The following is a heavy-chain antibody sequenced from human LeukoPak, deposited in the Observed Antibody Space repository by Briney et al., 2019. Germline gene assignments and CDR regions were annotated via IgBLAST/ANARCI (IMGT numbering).Heavy chain of an antibody. V-gene: IGHV4-34*01. CDR3: ARSSATYHEGFDY. Sequence: SETLSLTCAVYGGSFSGYYWSWIRQPPGKGLEWIGEINHSGSTNYNPSLKSRVTISVDTSKNQFSLKVSSVTAADTAVYYCARSSATYHEGFDYWGQGTLVTVSS. D-gene: IGHD1-14*01. CDR2: INHSGST. CDR1: GGSFSGYY. J-gene: IGHJ4*02.